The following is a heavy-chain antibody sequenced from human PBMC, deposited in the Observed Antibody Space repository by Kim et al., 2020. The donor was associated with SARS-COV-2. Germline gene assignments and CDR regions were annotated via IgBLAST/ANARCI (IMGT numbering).Heavy chain of an antibody. CDR3: AKVSAWWLRSGSSGYYYDY. V-gene: IGHV3-23*01. CDR1: GFTFSSYA. CDR2: ISGSGGST. Sequence: GGSLRLSCAASGFTFSSYAMSWVRQAPGKGLEWVSAISGSGGSTYYADSVKGRFTISRDNSKNTLYLQMNSLRAEDTAVYYCAKVSAWWLRSGSSGYYYDYWGQGTLVTVSS. D-gene: IGHD3-22*01. J-gene: IGHJ4*02.